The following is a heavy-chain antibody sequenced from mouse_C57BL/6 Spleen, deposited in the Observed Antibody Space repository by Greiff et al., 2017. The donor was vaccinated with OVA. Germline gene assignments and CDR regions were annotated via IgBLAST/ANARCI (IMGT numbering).Heavy chain of an antibody. J-gene: IGHJ4*01. CDR2: IYPRDGST. Sequence: QVQLQQSGPELVKPGASVKLSCKASGYTFTSYDINWVKQRPGQGLEWIGWIYPRDGSTKYNEKFKGKASLTVDTSSSTAYMGLHSLTSEDSAVYFCARERIDYDEGAMDYWGQGTSVTVSS. D-gene: IGHD2-4*01. CDR3: ARERIDYDEGAMDY. CDR1: GYTFTSYD. V-gene: IGHV1-85*01.